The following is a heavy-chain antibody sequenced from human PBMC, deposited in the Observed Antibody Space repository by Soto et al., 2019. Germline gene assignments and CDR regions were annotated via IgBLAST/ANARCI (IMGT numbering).Heavy chain of an antibody. Sequence: GGSLRLSCAASGFTFSSYAMHWVRQAPGKGLEYVSAISSNGGSTYYANSVKGRFTISRDNSKNTLYLQMGSLRAEDMAVYYCARDRVAAAGSGYFQHWGQGNLVTVSS. D-gene: IGHD6-13*01. CDR3: ARDRVAAAGSGYFQH. CDR1: GFTFSSYA. J-gene: IGHJ1*01. V-gene: IGHV3-64*01. CDR2: ISSNGGST.